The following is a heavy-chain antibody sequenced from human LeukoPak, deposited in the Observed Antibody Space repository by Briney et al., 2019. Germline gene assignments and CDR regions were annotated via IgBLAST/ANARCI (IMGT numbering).Heavy chain of an antibody. D-gene: IGHD3-16*02. Sequence: SETLSLTCTVSGYSISSGYYWGWIRQPPGKGLEWIGSIYHSGSTFYNPSLKSRVTISVDTSKNQFSLKLTSVTAADTAVYYCARGVIQRSHYVWGSYRSYYYYMDVWGKGTTVTVSS. V-gene: IGHV4-38-2*02. CDR1: GYSISSGYY. CDR2: IYHSGST. J-gene: IGHJ6*03. CDR3: ARGVIQRSHYVWGSYRSYYYYMDV.